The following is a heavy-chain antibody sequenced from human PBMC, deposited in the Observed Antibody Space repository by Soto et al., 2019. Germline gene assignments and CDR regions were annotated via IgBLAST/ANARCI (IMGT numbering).Heavy chain of an antibody. V-gene: IGHV3-33*01. CDR1: GFTFSSYG. CDR2: IWYDGSNK. D-gene: IGHD4-17*01. Sequence: GGSLRLSCAASGFTFSSYGMHWVRQAPGKGLEWVAVIWYDGSNKYYADSVKGRFTISRDNSKNTLYLQMNSLRAEDTAVYYCAGGPQISDYGEHYYYYGMDVWGQGTTVTVSS. J-gene: IGHJ6*02. CDR3: AGGPQISDYGEHYYYYGMDV.